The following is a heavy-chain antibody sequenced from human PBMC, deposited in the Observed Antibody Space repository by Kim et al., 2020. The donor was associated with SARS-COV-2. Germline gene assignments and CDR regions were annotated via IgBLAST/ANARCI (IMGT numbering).Heavy chain of an antibody. V-gene: IGHV3-23*01. CDR1: GLTLSAYG. Sequence: GGSLRLSCTASGLTLSAYGMSWVRQAPGEGLEWVSAISGGSGVTYYPASVKGRFTISRDNSKNTLYLQMNGLRAEDTAVYYCAKDGRWPKDAFDIWGQGTMVTVSS. J-gene: IGHJ3*02. CDR2: ISGGSGVT. D-gene: IGHD1-26*01. CDR3: AKDGRWPKDAFDI.